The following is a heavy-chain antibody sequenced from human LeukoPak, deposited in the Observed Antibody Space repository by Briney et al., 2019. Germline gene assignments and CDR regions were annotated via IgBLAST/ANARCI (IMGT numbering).Heavy chain of an antibody. D-gene: IGHD2-21*02. CDR3: TSWGDTTAEYFQR. Sequence: PGGSLRLSCAAPGFTFNNYGMHWVRQAPGKGLEWVAHINPDGRDTYYVDSVKGRFTISRDNAQNSMYLQMNSLRVEDTAVYYCTSWGDTTAEYFQRWGQGTLVTVSS. CDR2: INPDGRDT. J-gene: IGHJ1*01. CDR1: GFTFNNYG. V-gene: IGHV3-7*01.